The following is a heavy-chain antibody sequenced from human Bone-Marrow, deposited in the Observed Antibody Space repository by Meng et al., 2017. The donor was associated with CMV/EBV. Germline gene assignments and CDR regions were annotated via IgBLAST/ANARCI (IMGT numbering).Heavy chain of an antibody. D-gene: IGHD3-10*01. CDR1: GGSVSSGSYY. CDR2: IYYGGST. J-gene: IGHJ5*02. V-gene: IGHV4-61*01. Sequence: SETLSLTCTVSGGSVSSGSYYWSWIRQPPGKGLEWIGYIYYGGSTNYNPSLKSRVTISVDTSKNQFSLKLSSVTAADTAAYYCARYVWFGELGWFDPWGQGTLVTVSS. CDR3: ARYVWFGELGWFDP.